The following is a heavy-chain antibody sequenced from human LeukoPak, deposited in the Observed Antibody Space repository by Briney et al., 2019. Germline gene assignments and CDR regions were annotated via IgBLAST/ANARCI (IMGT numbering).Heavy chain of an antibody. V-gene: IGHV3-30*04. CDR1: GFTFSSYA. Sequence: GGSLRLSCAASGFTFSSYAMHWVRQAPGKGLEWVTLISYDASNEYYADSVKGRFTVSRDNSKNTLYLQMNSLRTDDTAVYYCARGYDSTNDAFDIWGQGTMVTVSS. CDR3: ARGYDSTNDAFDI. D-gene: IGHD3-22*01. CDR2: ISYDASNE. J-gene: IGHJ3*02.